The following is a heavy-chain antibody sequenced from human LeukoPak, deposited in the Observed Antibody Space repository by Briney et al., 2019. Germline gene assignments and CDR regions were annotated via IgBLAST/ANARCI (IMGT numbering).Heavy chain of an antibody. Sequence: SETLSLTCTVSGGSISSSSYYWGWIRQPPGKGLEWIGSTYYSGSTYYNPSLKSRVTISVDTSKNQFSLKLSSVTAADTAVYYCARGPPMHYDFWSGYRLFDYWGQGTLVTVSS. CDR1: GGSISSSSYY. V-gene: IGHV4-39*01. D-gene: IGHD3-3*01. CDR2: TYYSGST. CDR3: ARGPPMHYDFWSGYRLFDY. J-gene: IGHJ4*02.